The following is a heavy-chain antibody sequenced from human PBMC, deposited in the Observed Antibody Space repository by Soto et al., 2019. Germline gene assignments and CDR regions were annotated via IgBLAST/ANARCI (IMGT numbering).Heavy chain of an antibody. CDR2: ISAYNGDT. V-gene: IGHV1-18*01. CDR1: GYTFTNYG. Sequence: ASVKVSCKASGYTFTNYGITWVRQAPGQGLEWMGWISAYNGDTHYTQRLQGRVTMTTDTSTSTAYMELRSLRSDDTAVYYCARTNYDFWSGYPAPLDYWGQGPLVTVSS. CDR3: ARTNYDFWSGYPAPLDY. J-gene: IGHJ4*02. D-gene: IGHD3-3*01.